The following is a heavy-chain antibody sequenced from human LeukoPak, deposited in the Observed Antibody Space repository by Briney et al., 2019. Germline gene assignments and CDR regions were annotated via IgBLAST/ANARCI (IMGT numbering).Heavy chain of an antibody. CDR1: GGSITTGIYY. CDR3: ARGKDCSGGICYYFDS. Sequence: KPSETLSLTCAVSGGSITTGIYYWGWIRQAPGKGLEWLSYISSSSSYTKYADSVKGRFTISRDNAKNSLYLQMNSLRAEDTAVYYCARGKDCSGGICYYFDSWGQGTLVTVSS. CDR2: ISSSSSYT. V-gene: IGHV3-11*06. J-gene: IGHJ4*02. D-gene: IGHD2-15*01.